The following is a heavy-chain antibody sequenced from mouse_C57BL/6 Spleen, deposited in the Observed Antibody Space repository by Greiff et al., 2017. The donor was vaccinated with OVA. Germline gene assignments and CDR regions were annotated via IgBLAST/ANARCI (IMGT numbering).Heavy chain of an antibody. CDR2: IYPRSGNT. CDR3: ARSRAYDYGYAMDY. D-gene: IGHD2-4*01. J-gene: IGHJ4*01. Sequence: VQLQQSGAELARPGASVKLSCKASGYTFTSYGISWVKQRTGQGLEWIGEIYPRSGNTYYNEKFKGKATLTADKSSSTAYMELRSLTSEDSAVYFCARSRAYDYGYAMDYWGQGTSVTVSS. V-gene: IGHV1-81*01. CDR1: GYTFTSYG.